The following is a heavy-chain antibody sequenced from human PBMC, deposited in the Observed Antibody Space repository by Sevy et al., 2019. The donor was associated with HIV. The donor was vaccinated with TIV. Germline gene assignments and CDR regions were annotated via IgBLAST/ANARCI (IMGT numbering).Heavy chain of an antibody. V-gene: IGHV1-2*06. D-gene: IGHD3-9*01. CDR3: ARDLGYFDWLLLFDY. CDR2: INPNSGGT. Sequence: ASVKVSSKASGYTFTGYYMHWVRQAPGQGLEWMGRINPNSGGTNYAQKFQGRVTMTRDTSISTAYMELSRLRSDDTAVYYCARDLGYFDWLLLFDYWGQGTLVTVSS. J-gene: IGHJ4*02. CDR1: GYTFTGYY.